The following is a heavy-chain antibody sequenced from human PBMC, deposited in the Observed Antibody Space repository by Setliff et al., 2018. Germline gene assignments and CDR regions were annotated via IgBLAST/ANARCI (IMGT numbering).Heavy chain of an antibody. Sequence: GGSLRLSCAASGFVFGTYGMHWVRQAPGKGLDWVSTISGGGSQTDYADSVKGRFTISRDNSNNAPFVQMDSLRAEDSAVYFCRLWFRELLRDYWGQGTLVTVSS. CDR1: GFVFGTYG. CDR3: RLWFRELLRDY. D-gene: IGHD3-10*01. J-gene: IGHJ4*02. V-gene: IGHV3-NL1*01. CDR2: ISGGGSQT.